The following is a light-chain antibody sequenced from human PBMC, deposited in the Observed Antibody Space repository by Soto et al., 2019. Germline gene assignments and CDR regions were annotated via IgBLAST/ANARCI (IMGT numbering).Light chain of an antibody. CDR3: QQYTNWPWP. Sequence: EIVMTQSPATLSVSPGERATLSCRASQSVSSNLAWYQQKPGQAPRLLIYGASTRATGIPARFSGSGSGTEFTLTISSLQSEDFAVYYCQQYTNWPWPFGQGTKVEIK. CDR2: GAS. J-gene: IGKJ1*01. V-gene: IGKV3-15*01. CDR1: QSVSSN.